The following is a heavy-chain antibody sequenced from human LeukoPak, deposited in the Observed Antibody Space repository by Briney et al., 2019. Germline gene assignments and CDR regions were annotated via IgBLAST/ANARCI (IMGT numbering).Heavy chain of an antibody. J-gene: IGHJ4*02. CDR3: ARDQYSYGYQFDY. CDR2: ISWNSVSV. V-gene: IGHV3-9*01. D-gene: IGHD5-18*01. CDR1: GLTFEGSA. Sequence: GGSLRLSCAAPGLTFEGSAMHWVRQVPGKGLEWVSSISWNSVSVMYADSVKGRFTISRDNSKNTLYLQMNSLRAEDTALYYCARDQYSYGYQFDYWGQGTLVTVSS.